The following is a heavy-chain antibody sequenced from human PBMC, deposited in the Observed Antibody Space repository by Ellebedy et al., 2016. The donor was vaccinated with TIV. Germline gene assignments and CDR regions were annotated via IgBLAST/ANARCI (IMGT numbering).Heavy chain of an antibody. Sequence: AASVKVSCKASGYTFIGYYMHWVRQAPGQGLEWMGWINPKSGGTNSAQKFQGRVTMTRDTSISTAYMELSRLRSDDTAVFYCARFVRYGSESYADYWGQGTLVTVSS. CDR1: GYTFIGYY. CDR2: INPKSGGT. CDR3: ARFVRYGSESYADY. V-gene: IGHV1-2*02. D-gene: IGHD3-10*01. J-gene: IGHJ4*02.